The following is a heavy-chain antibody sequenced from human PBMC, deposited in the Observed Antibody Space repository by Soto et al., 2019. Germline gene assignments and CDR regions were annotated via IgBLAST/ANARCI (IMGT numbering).Heavy chain of an antibody. V-gene: IGHV3-53*01. D-gene: IGHD2-15*01. CDR3: AIGSCIGGGCYPDWDFDL. J-gene: IGHJ2*01. CDR2: IYRGGTI. CDR1: GFSVSDNY. Sequence: EVRLVESGGGLIQPGGSLTVSCAASGFSVSDNYMSWVRQPPGKGLEWVSVIYRGGTIFYAASVKGRFIISSASSKHTIYLQMNTPRGEDTATYDCAIGSCIGGGCYPDWDFDLWGRGTLVTVPS.